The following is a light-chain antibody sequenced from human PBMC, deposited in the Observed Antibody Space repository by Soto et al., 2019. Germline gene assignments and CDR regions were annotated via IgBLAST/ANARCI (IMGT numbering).Light chain of an antibody. V-gene: IGLV2-23*02. Sequence: QSVLTQPASVSGSPGQSINLSCTGTSGDVGAYNLVSWYQQHPGKAPKLLIYEVNKRPSGVSNRFSGSKSDNTASLTISGLQAEDEADYYCCSYAGSTTLEFGGGTKVTVL. CDR3: CSYAGSTTLE. CDR1: SGDVGAYNL. J-gene: IGLJ2*01. CDR2: EVN.